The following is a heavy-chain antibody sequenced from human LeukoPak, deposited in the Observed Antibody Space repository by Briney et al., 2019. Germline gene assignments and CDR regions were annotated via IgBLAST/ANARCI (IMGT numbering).Heavy chain of an antibody. CDR2: IYYSGST. CDR3: ARSPPGRIGDY. D-gene: IGHD2-15*01. J-gene: IGHJ4*02. V-gene: IGHV4-59*01. Sequence: SETLSLTCTVSGGSISSYYWSWIRQPPGKGLEWIGYIYYSGSTNYNPSLKSRVTISVDTSKNQFSLKLSSVTAADTAVYYCARSPPGRIGDYWGQGTLVTVSS. CDR1: GGSISSYY.